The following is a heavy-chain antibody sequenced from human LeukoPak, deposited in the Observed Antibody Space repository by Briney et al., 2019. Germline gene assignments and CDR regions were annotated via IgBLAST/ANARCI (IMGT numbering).Heavy chain of an antibody. CDR1: GFTFSTYW. D-gene: IGHD5-24*01. CDR2: IKEDGSRQ. Sequence: GGSLRLSCAASGFTFSTYWMSWVRQTPGKGLELVANIKEDGSRQYYVDSVKGRFTISRDNAKNSLYLQMNSLRVEDTAVYYCARDGGGYDSWGQGTLVTVSS. J-gene: IGHJ5*01. CDR3: ARDGGGYDS. V-gene: IGHV3-7*01.